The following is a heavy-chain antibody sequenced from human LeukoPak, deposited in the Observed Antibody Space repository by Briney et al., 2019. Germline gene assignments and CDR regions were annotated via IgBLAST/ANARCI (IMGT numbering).Heavy chain of an antibody. CDR2: IKKDGSEK. CDR1: GFTFSSYA. J-gene: IGHJ4*02. CDR3: AREGVHCSGGSCLKVY. D-gene: IGHD2-15*01. V-gene: IGHV3-7*03. Sequence: PGGSLRFSCAASGFTFSSYAMSWVRQAPGKGLEWVATIKKDGSEKYYMDSVKGRFTISRDNAENSVYLQMNSLRAEDTAVYFCAREGVHCSGGSCLKVYWGQGTQVTVSS.